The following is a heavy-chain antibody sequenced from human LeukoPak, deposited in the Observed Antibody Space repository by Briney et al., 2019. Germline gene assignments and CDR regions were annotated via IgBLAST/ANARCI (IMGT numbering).Heavy chain of an antibody. Sequence: PGGSLRLSCAASGFTFSSYAMSWVRQAPGKGLEWVSAISGSGGTTSYADSVKGRFTISRDNAKNTLYLQMSSLRAEDTAVYYCARDKGYSYDYWGQGTLVTVSS. V-gene: IGHV3-23*01. J-gene: IGHJ4*02. CDR1: GFTFSSYA. CDR3: ARDKGYSYDY. D-gene: IGHD5-18*01. CDR2: ISGSGGTT.